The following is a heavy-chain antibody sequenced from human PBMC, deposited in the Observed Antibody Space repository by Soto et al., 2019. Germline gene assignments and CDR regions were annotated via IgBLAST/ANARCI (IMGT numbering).Heavy chain of an antibody. CDR1: GYTFTSYG. CDR3: ARGRYGDY. Sequence: QVHLVQSGAEVKKPGASVKVSCKASGYTFTSYGITWVRQAPGQGLEWMGWISAHNGNADYAQKLQGRVIVTRDTSTRPAYMELRGLRSEDTAVYYCARGRYGDYWGQGALVTVSS. V-gene: IGHV1-18*01. CDR2: ISAHNGNA. J-gene: IGHJ4*02. D-gene: IGHD1-1*01.